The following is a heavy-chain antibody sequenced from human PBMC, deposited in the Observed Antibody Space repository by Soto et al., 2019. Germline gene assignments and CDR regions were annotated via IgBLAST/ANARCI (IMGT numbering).Heavy chain of an antibody. CDR3: ARHTLRYFDWLSKDYYYYGMDV. Sequence: GESLKISCNGSGYSFTIYWIGWVRQMPGKGLEWMGIIYPGDSDTRYSPSFQGQVTISADKSISTAYLQWSSLKASDTAMYYCARHTLRYFDWLSKDYYYYGMDVWGQGTTVTVSS. J-gene: IGHJ6*02. CDR2: IYPGDSDT. V-gene: IGHV5-51*01. CDR1: GYSFTIYW. D-gene: IGHD3-9*01.